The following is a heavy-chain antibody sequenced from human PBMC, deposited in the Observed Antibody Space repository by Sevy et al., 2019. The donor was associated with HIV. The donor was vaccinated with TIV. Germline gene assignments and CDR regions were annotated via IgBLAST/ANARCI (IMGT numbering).Heavy chain of an antibody. CDR3: ARGVGLDC. J-gene: IGHJ4*02. D-gene: IGHD1-26*01. CDR1: GFTFSPYW. V-gene: IGHV3-7*01. CDR2: IRPDGSDK. Sequence: GGSLRLSCAASGFTFSPYWMTWVRQAPGTGLEWVANIRPDGSDKYYVDSVKGRFTISRDNAKNSLYLQMNSLRADDTAMCYCARGVGLDCWGQRALVTVSS.